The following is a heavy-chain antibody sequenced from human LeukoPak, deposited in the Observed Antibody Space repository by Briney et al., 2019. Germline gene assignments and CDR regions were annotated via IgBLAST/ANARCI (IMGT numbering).Heavy chain of an antibody. J-gene: IGHJ4*02. CDR2: INNGTGAT. V-gene: IGHV3-23*01. CDR3: ARSGLATCHY. CDR1: GFIFTDYA. Sequence: GGSLRLSCQASGFIFTDYAMSWVRQAPGKGLEWVSSINNGTGATFFADSVKGRFTISRDDSRGMVYLQMNSLTAEDTAVYYCARSGLATCHYWGQGTLVTVSS. D-gene: IGHD3-10*01.